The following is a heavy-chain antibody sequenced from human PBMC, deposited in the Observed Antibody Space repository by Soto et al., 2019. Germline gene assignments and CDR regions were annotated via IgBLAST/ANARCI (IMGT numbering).Heavy chain of an antibody. J-gene: IGHJ3*02. D-gene: IGHD3-22*01. CDR3: AKKGDSSGYYLKASDAFDI. Sequence: GGSLRLSCAASGFTFSSYAMSWVRQAPGKGLEWVSAISGSGGSTYYADSVKGRFTISRDNSKNTLYLQMNSLRAEDTAVYYCAKKGDSSGYYLKASDAFDIWGQGTMVTVSS. V-gene: IGHV3-23*01. CDR2: ISGSGGST. CDR1: GFTFSSYA.